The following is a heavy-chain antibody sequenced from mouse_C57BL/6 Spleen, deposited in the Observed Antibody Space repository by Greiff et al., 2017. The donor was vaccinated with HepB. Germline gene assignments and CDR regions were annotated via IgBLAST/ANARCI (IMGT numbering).Heavy chain of an antibody. CDR3: ARSYDGYWGY. CDR2: INPNNGGT. V-gene: IGHV1-26*01. J-gene: IGHJ2*01. Sequence: EVQLQQSGPELVKPGASVKISCKASGYTFTDYYMNWVKQSHGKSLEWIGDINPNNGGTSYNQKFKGKATLTVDKSSSTAYMELRSLTSEDSAVYYCARSYDGYWGYWGQGTTLTVSS. CDR1: GYTFTDYY. D-gene: IGHD2-3*01.